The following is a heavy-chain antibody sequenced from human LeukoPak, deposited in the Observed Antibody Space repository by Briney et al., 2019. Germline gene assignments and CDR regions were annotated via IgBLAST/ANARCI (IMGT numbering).Heavy chain of an antibody. CDR1: GGTFSSYA. V-gene: IGHV1-69*04. Sequence: SVKVSCKASGGTFSSYAISWVRQAPGQGLEWMGRIIPILGIANYAQKFQGRVTITADKSTSTAYMELSSLRSEDTAVYYCASSRGISYFDYWGQGTLVTVSS. D-gene: IGHD2-15*01. CDR3: ASSRGISYFDY. CDR2: IIPILGIA. J-gene: IGHJ4*02.